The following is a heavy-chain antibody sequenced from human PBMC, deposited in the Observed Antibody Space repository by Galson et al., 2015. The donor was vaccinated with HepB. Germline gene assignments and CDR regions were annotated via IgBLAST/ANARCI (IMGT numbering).Heavy chain of an antibody. CDR1: GFTFSGSA. Sequence: LRLSCAASGFTFSGSAMHWVRQASGKGLEWVGRIRSKANSYATAYAASVKGRFTISRDDSKNTAYLQMNSLKTEDTAVYYCTSGLLRYFDWLLAWGQGTLVTVSS. CDR2: IRSKANSYAT. V-gene: IGHV3-73*01. D-gene: IGHD3-9*01. CDR3: TSGLLRYFDWLLA. J-gene: IGHJ4*02.